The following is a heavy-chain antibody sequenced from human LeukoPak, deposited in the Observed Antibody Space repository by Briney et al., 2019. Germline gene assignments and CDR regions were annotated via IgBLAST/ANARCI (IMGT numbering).Heavy chain of an antibody. CDR2: IYYSGST. Sequence: SETLSLTCTVSGYSISSGYYWSWIRQPPGKGLEWIGYIYYSGSTYYNPSLKSRVTISVDTSKNQFSLKLSSVTAADTAVYYCARTLTAYNDAFDIWGQGTMVTVSS. J-gene: IGHJ3*02. D-gene: IGHD1-14*01. CDR3: ARTLTAYNDAFDI. V-gene: IGHV4-30-4*08. CDR1: GYSISSGYY.